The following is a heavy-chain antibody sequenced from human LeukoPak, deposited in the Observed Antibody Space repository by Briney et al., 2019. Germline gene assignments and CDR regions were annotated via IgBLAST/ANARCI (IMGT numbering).Heavy chain of an antibody. CDR1: GGSISNYY. D-gene: IGHD1-7*01. CDR2: MSHSGST. CDR3: ARAPRDPANFDDAFDI. J-gene: IGHJ3*02. V-gene: IGHV4-59*08. Sequence: ETSETLSLTCTVSGGSISNYYWNWIRQPPGKGLEWIGSMSHSGSTYYNPSLKSRVTISVDTSKNQFSLKLSSVTAADTAVYYCARAPRDPANFDDAFDIWGQGTMVTVSS.